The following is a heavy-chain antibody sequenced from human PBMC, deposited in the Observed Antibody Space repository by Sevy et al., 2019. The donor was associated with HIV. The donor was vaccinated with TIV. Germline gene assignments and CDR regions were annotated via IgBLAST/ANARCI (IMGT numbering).Heavy chain of an antibody. J-gene: IGHJ4*02. CDR3: SRDRFYYDSSGYYPDY. CDR2: IRSKAFGGTT. Sequence: GGSLRLSCTASGFTFGDYGMSWFRQAPGKGLEWVGFIRSKAFGGTTEYAASVKGRCTVSREDSKNIAYLQMNSLKTEDTAVYYWSRDRFYYDSSGYYPDYWGQGTLVTVSS. D-gene: IGHD3-22*01. CDR1: GFTFGDYG. V-gene: IGHV3-49*03.